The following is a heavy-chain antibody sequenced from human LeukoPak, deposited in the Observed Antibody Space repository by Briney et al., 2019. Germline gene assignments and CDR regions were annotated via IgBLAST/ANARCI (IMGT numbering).Heavy chain of an antibody. CDR2: IYYSGST. J-gene: IGHJ5*02. Sequence: SQTLSLMCTVSGGSITSGSYFCSWIRQHPGEGLEWIGYIYYSGSTYYNPSLKSRVTISIDTSKNQFSLKLTSVTAADTAVYYCARDRVRGTITYAGFDPWGQGTLVTVSS. D-gene: IGHD3-10*01. CDR1: GGSITSGSYF. CDR3: ARDRVRGTITYAGFDP. V-gene: IGHV4-31*03.